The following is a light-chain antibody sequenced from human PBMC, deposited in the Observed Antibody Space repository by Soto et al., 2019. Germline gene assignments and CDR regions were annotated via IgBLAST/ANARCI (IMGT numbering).Light chain of an antibody. CDR1: QSVSNN. Sequence: EIVMTQSPATLSVSPGQRATLSCRASQSVSNNLAWYQQKPGQAPRLLIYGASTRATGIPARFSGSGSGTDFTLTIGSLQSEDFAIYYCQHYNNWPPWTFGQGTKVEIK. CDR2: GAS. V-gene: IGKV3-15*01. CDR3: QHYNNWPPWT. J-gene: IGKJ1*01.